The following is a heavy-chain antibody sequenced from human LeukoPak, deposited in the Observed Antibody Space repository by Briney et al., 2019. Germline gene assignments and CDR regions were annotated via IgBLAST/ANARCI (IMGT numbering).Heavy chain of an antibody. CDR1: GGSISSYY. D-gene: IGHD6-19*01. CDR3: ARHNSSGWLFDY. CDR2: IYYSGST. V-gene: IGHV4-59*08. J-gene: IGHJ4*02. Sequence: SETLSLTCTVSGGSISSYYWSWIRQPPGKGLEWIGYIYYSGSTYYNPSLKSRVTISVDTSKNQFSLKLSSVTAADTAVYYCARHNSSGWLFDYWGQGTLVTVSS.